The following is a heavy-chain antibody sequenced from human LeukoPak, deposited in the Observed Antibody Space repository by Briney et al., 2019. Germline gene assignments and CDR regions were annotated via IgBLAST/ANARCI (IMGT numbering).Heavy chain of an antibody. J-gene: IGHJ4*02. Sequence: GGSLRLSCAASGFTFSNYNMNWVRQAPGKGLEWVSSISSTSSYIYYADSVKGRFTISRDNAKNSLYLQMSSLRAEDTAVYYYARVTYYDSSGYSHWGQGTLVTVSS. D-gene: IGHD3-22*01. CDR2: ISSTSSYI. CDR3: ARVTYYDSSGYSH. CDR1: GFTFSNYN. V-gene: IGHV3-21*01.